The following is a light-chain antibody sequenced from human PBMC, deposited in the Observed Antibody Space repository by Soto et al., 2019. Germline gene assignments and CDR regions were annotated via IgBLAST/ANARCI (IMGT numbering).Light chain of an antibody. CDR1: SSDVGGYNY. V-gene: IGLV2-14*01. Sequence: QSVLTQPASVSGSPGQSITISCTGTSSDVGGYNYVYWYQQQSGKAPKLMIHEVSNRASGVSNRFSGSKSGNTASLTISGLQAEDEADYYCSSYTSSRAYVFGIGTYVTVL. CDR3: SSYTSSRAYV. J-gene: IGLJ1*01. CDR2: EVS.